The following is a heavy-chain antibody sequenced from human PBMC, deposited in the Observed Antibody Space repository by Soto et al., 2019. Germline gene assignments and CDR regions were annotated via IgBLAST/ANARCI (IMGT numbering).Heavy chain of an antibody. CDR1: GYSFTGYY. Sequence: GASVKVSCKASGYSFTGYYIHWVRQAPGQGLEWMGWINPNSGGTNYAQRFQGLVTMTRDTSINTVYLEVNGLTSGDTAVYYCARDFSGTNTLVFDLWGQGSLVTVSS. V-gene: IGHV1-2*02. CDR2: INPNSGGT. CDR3: ARDFSGTNTLVFDL. D-gene: IGHD5-12*01. J-gene: IGHJ4*02.